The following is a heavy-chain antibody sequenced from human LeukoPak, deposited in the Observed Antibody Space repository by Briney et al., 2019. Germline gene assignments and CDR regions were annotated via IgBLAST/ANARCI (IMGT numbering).Heavy chain of an antibody. V-gene: IGHV3-33*01. Sequence: GGSLRLSCAASGFTFSSYGMDWVRQAPGKGLEWVAVIWYDGSNKYYEDSVKGRFTISRDNSKNTLYLQMNSMRAEDTAVDYCARKGKWELKTFDYWGQGTLVTVSS. CDR1: GFTFSSYG. CDR3: ARKGKWELKTFDY. D-gene: IGHD1-26*01. CDR2: IWYDGSNK. J-gene: IGHJ4*02.